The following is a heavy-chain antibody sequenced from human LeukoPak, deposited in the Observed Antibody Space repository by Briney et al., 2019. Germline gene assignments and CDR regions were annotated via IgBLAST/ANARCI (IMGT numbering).Heavy chain of an antibody. CDR2: ISSSSSYI. CDR1: GFTFSSYS. CDR3: ARGLRTRITMVRGVSPCDY. V-gene: IGHV3-21*01. Sequence: GGSLRLSCAASGFTFSSYSMNWVRQAPGKGLEWVSSISSSSSYIYYADSVKGRLTISRDNAKNSLYLQMNSLRAEDTAVYYCARGLRTRITMVRGVSPCDYWGQGTLVTVSS. J-gene: IGHJ4*02. D-gene: IGHD3-10*01.